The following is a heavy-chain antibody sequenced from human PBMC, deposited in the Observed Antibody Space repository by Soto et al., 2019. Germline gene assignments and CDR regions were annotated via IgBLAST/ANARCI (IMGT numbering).Heavy chain of an antibody. CDR2: IWYDGSKT. J-gene: IGHJ4*02. CDR3: AKRGVDTFGLSY. D-gene: IGHD3-10*01. CDR1: GFFLRDFG. Sequence: GGSLRLSCVASGFFLRDFGMHWVRQAPGKGLEWVSVIWYDGSKTYYVDSVKGRFTISRDNAKNSLYLQMNSLRVEDTAMYYCAKRGVDTFGLSYWGQGTLVTVSS. V-gene: IGHV3-33*03.